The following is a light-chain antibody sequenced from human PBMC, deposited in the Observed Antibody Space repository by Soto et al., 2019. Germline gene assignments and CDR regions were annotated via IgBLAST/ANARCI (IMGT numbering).Light chain of an antibody. CDR2: EVN. CDR3: SSFTAYPTLV. J-gene: IGLJ3*02. V-gene: IGLV2-14*01. Sequence: QSALTQPASVSGSPGQSITISCTGTSSDIGAYNYVSWYQHHPGTAPKLMIYEVNYRPSGVSDRFSGSKSGNTASLTISGLQAEDEADYYCSSFTAYPTLVFGGGTKVTVL. CDR1: SSDIGAYNY.